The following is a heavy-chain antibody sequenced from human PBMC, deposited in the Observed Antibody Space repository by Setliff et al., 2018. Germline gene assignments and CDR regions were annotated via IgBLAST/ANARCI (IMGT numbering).Heavy chain of an antibody. D-gene: IGHD5-12*01. J-gene: IGHJ4*02. CDR3: ARGGTFRYFDY. CDR1: GGSLSTYY. V-gene: IGHV4-59*01. CDR2: VYYNGAA. Sequence: SETLSLTCTVSGGSLSTYYWSWIRQSSGRGLEYIGYVYYNGAADYSPSLKSRVTLSVDTSKNQFSLKLTSVTAADTAVYYCARGGTFRYFDYWGQGTPVTVSS.